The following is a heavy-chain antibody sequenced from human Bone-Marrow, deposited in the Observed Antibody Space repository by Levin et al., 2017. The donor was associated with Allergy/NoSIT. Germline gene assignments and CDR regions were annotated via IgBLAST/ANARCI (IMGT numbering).Heavy chain of an antibody. J-gene: IGHJ4*02. CDR2: ISNDGSEK. Sequence: PGGSLRLSCAASGFSFRHYGMHWVRQAPGKGLEWVAVISNDGSEKKYADSVKGRFTISRDNSKNTMYLQMNSLRLEDTAVYYCHDDYSNYVGGYWGQGTLVTVSS. V-gene: IGHV3-30*03. CDR1: GFSFRHYG. CDR3: HDDYSNYVGGY. D-gene: IGHD4-11*01.